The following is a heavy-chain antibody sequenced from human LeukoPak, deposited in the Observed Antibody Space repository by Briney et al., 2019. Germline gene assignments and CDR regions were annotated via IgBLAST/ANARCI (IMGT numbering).Heavy chain of an antibody. J-gene: IGHJ6*03. CDR3: ARDRQYYYDSSGYDYYYYCYMDV. CDR1: GGSISSYY. V-gene: IGHV4-4*07. Sequence: SETLSLTCTVSGGSISSYYWSWIRQPAGKGLVWIGRIYTSGSTNYNPSLKSRVTMSVDTSKNQFSLKLSSVTAADTAVYFFARDRQYYYDSSGYDYYYYCYMDVWGKGTTVTVSS. D-gene: IGHD3-22*01. CDR2: IYTSGST.